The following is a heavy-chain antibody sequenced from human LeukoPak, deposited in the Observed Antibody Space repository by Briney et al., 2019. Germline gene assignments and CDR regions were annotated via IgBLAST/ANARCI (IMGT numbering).Heavy chain of an antibody. CDR3: ARDRGDDYYYYYMDV. V-gene: IGHV3-74*01. CDR2: INSDGSST. J-gene: IGHJ6*03. D-gene: IGHD7-27*01. Sequence: GGSLRLSCAASGFTFSSYWMHWVRQAPGKGLVWVSRINSDGSSTSYADSVKGRFTISRDNAKNTLHLQMNSLRAEDTAVYYCARDRGDDYYYYYMDVWGKGTTVTVSS. CDR1: GFTFSSYW.